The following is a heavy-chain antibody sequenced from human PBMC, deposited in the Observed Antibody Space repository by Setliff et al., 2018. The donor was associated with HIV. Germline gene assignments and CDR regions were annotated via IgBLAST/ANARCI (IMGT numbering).Heavy chain of an antibody. D-gene: IGHD6-19*01. CDR3: ARLFRWLQFPDRFDS. V-gene: IGHV4-34*01. J-gene: IGHJ4*02. Sequence: PSETLFLTCAVYGGSFGTYYWSWIRQPPGVGLQWIGEINHSGSTHYNPSLKRRVTISVDTSKNQFSLKLSSVTAADTAVYYCARLFRWLQFPDRFDSWGQGALVTVSS. CDR1: GGSFGTYY. CDR2: INHSGST.